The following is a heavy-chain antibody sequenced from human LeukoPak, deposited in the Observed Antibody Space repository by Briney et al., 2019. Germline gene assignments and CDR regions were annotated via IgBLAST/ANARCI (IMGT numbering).Heavy chain of an antibody. CDR1: GFTFSNYG. V-gene: IGHV3-33*01. D-gene: IGHD3-22*01. Sequence: GGSLRLSCAASGFTFSNYGMHWVRQVPGKGLEWVAAIWFDGIRKYYADSVKGRLTISRDNSKNTLYLQMNSLRAEDTAVYYCARDLEDSSPFGAFDMWGQGTMVAVSS. CDR2: IWFDGIRK. CDR3: ARDLEDSSPFGAFDM. J-gene: IGHJ3*02.